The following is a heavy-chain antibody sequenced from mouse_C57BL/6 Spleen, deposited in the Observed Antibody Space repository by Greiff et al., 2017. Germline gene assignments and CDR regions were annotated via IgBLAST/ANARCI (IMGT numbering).Heavy chain of an antibody. CDR1: GYTFTSYW. CDR3: ARSSLLSYSAWFAY. V-gene: IGHV1-52*01. CDR2: IDPSDSDT. J-gene: IGHJ3*01. Sequence: VQLQQPGAELVRPGSSVKLSCKASGYTFTSYWMHWVKQMPIQGLEWIGNIDPSDSDTHYNQKFKDKATLTVDKSSSTAYMQLSSLTSEDSAVYYCARSSLLSYSAWFAYWGQGTLVTVSA. D-gene: IGHD2-1*01.